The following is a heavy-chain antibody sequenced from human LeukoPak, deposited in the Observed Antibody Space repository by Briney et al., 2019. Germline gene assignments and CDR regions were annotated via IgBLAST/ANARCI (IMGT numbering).Heavy chain of an antibody. CDR1: GISLSRYN. J-gene: IGHJ4*02. Sequence: PGGAPRLSCAASGISLSRYNMKLGRPAPREGVGLGSSISSSSSYIYYADSVKGRFTISRDNAKNSLYLQMNSLRAEDTAVYYCAREYVGPWYFDYWGQGTLVTVSS. CDR3: AREYVGPWYFDY. D-gene: IGHD1-26*01. V-gene: IGHV3-21*01. CDR2: ISSSSSYI.